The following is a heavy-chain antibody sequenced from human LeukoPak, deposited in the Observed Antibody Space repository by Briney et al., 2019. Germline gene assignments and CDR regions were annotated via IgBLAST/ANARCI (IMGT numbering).Heavy chain of an antibody. Sequence: PGRSLRLSCAASGFTFSSYAMHWVRQAPGKGLEWVAVISYDGSNKYYADSVKGRFTISRDNSKNTLYLQMNSLRAEDTAVYYCAKEGPLPYSSSWPRGPIDYWGQGTLVTVSS. CDR3: AKEGPLPYSSSWPRGPIDY. J-gene: IGHJ4*02. V-gene: IGHV3-30-3*01. CDR1: GFTFSSYA. CDR2: ISYDGSNK. D-gene: IGHD6-13*01.